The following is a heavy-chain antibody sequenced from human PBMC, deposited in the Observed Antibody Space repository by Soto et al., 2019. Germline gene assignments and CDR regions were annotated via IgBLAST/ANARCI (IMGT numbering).Heavy chain of an antibody. V-gene: IGHV4-31*01. D-gene: IGHD3-3*01. J-gene: IGHJ4*02. CDR1: GGSISSGGYY. Sequence: QVQLQESGPGLVKPSQTLSLNCPFSGGSISSGGYYCSWIRQHQGKGLEWIGYIYYSWRTYYNQSLKSLVTLPVDTSKNQFSLKLSSVTAADTAVYYCARDESYDFFSGYIGYWGQGTLVTVSS. CDR2: IYYSWRT. CDR3: ARDESYDFFSGYIGY.